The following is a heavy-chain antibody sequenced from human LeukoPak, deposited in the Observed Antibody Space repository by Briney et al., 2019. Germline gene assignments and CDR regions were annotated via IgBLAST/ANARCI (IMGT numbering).Heavy chain of an antibody. CDR3: ARGSWSGRWLQHPYYFDY. J-gene: IGHJ4*02. V-gene: IGHV4-34*01. Sequence: PSETLSLTCAVYGGSFSGYYWSWIRQPPGKGLEWIGEINHSGSTNYNPSLKSRVTISVDTSKNQFSLKLSSVTAADTAVYYRARGSWSGRWLQHPYYFDYWGQGTLVTVSS. CDR1: GGSFSGYY. D-gene: IGHD5-24*01. CDR2: INHSGST.